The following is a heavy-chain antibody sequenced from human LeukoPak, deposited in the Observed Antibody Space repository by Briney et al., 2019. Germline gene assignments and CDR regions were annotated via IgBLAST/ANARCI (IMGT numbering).Heavy chain of an antibody. D-gene: IGHD2-8*01. J-gene: IGHJ4*02. CDR2: INYSGNT. CDR1: GGSISSSSYY. Sequence: KPSETLSLTCTVSGGSISSSSYYWGWIRQPPGKGLEWIGSINYSGNTYYNPSLKSRVTTSVDTSKNQLSLKLSSVTATDTAVYYCARHRYGTFDYWGQGTLVTVSS. CDR3: ARHRYGTFDY. V-gene: IGHV4-39*01.